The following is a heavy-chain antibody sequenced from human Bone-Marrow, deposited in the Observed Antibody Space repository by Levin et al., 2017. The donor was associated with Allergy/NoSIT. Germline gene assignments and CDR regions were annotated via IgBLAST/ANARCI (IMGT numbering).Heavy chain of an antibody. D-gene: IGHD1-20*01. CDR3: ARDKVSYNWKSPDY. Sequence: GGSLRLSCAASGFTFSAYTMNWVRQAPGKGLEWVSYISTTGSSIYYTDSVKGRFTISRDNAKNSLYLQMNSLRAEDTAVYYCARDKVSYNWKSPDYWGQGTLVTVSS. V-gene: IGHV3-21*01. J-gene: IGHJ4*02. CDR1: GFTFSAYT. CDR2: ISTTGSSI.